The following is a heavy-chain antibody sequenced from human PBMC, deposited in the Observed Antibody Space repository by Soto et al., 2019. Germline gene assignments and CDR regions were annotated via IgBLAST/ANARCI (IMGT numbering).Heavy chain of an antibody. CDR2: IYSGGST. CDR1: GFTVSTNY. D-gene: IGHD4-17*01. V-gene: IGHV3-53*01. CDR3: ARGWRSGDYLYYCGMDA. Sequence: GGSLRLSCAASGFTVSTNYMSWVRQAPGKGLEWVSVIYSGGSTNYADSVKGRFTISRAKSKNTVYLQMNSLRAEDTAVYYCARGWRSGDYLYYCGMDAWGQGTTVTVSS. J-gene: IGHJ6*02.